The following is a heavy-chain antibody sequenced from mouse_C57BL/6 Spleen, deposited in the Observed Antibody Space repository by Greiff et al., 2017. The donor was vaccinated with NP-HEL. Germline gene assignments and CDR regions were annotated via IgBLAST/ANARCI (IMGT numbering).Heavy chain of an antibody. Sequence: VQLQQPGAELVRPGSSVKLSCKASGYTFTSYWMDWVKQRPGQGLEWIGNIYPSDSETHYNQKFKDKATLTVDKSSSTAYMQLSSLTSEDSAVYYCARGGTYYLDYWGQGTTLTVSS. CDR1: GYTFTSYW. V-gene: IGHV1-61*01. J-gene: IGHJ2*01. CDR2: IYPSDSET. D-gene: IGHD3-3*01. CDR3: ARGGTYYLDY.